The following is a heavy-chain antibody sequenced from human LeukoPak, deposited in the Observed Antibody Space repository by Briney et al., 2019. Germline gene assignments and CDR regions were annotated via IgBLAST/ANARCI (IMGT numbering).Heavy chain of an antibody. Sequence: PGGSLRLSCAASGFTFSSYAMSWVRQAPGKGLEWVSAISGSGGSTYYADSVKGRFTISRDNSKNTLYLQMNSLRAEDTAVYYCAKEGVGFWSGYYPYYDYYYGMDVWGQGTTVTVSS. CDR2: ISGSGGST. V-gene: IGHV3-23*01. D-gene: IGHD3-3*01. J-gene: IGHJ6*02. CDR1: GFTFSSYA. CDR3: AKEGVGFWSGYYPYYDYYYGMDV.